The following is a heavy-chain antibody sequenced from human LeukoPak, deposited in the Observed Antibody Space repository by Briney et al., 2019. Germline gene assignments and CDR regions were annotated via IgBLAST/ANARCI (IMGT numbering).Heavy chain of an antibody. CDR1: GFTFSTYS. CDR3: ARRHSSGSN. J-gene: IGHJ4*02. Sequence: SGGSLRLSCAASGFTFSTYSMNWVRQASGKGLEWVSSISGSSIYIYYADSAKGRFTISRDDAKNSLYLQMNSLRVEDTAVYYCARRHSSGSNWGQGTLVTVSS. CDR2: ISGSSIYI. D-gene: IGHD6-19*01. V-gene: IGHV3-21*01.